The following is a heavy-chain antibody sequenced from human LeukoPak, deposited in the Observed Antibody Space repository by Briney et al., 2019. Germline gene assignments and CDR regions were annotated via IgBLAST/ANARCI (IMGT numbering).Heavy chain of an antibody. V-gene: IGHV4-59*01. J-gene: IGHJ4*02. CDR3: ARVDGHSYGIFDY. Sequence: SETLSLTCTVSGGSISSYYWSWIRQPPGKGLEWIGYIYYSGSTNYNPSLKSRVTISVDTSKNQFSLKLSSVTAADTAVYYCARVDGHSYGIFDYWGQGTLVTVSS. CDR2: IYYSGST. D-gene: IGHD5-18*01. CDR1: GGSISSYY.